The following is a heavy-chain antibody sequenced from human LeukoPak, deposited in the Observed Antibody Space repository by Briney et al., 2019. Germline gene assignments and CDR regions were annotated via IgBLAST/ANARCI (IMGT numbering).Heavy chain of an antibody. V-gene: IGHV3-23*01. CDR2: ISGNGA. CDR1: QFNFNKFG. CDR3: VRVISGTPNWFDP. J-gene: IGHJ5*02. Sequence: GGSLRLSCATSQFNFNKFGMTWVRQAPGKGLEWVSSISGNGAQYADSVKGRFTISRDTSKDTMYLQLNSLRPEDTAVYYCVRVISGTPNWFDPWGQGTLVTVSS. D-gene: IGHD1-20*01.